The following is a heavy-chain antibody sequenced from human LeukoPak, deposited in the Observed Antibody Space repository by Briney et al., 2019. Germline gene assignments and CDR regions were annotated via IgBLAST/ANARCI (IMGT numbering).Heavy chain of an antibody. Sequence: SETLSLTCTVSGGSISSGDYYWSWIRQPPGKGLEWIGYIYYSGSTYYNPSLKSRVTMSVDTSKNQFSLKLSSVTAADTAVYYCARGKLLGLFDPWGQGTLVTVSS. V-gene: IGHV4-30-4*08. CDR2: IYYSGST. CDR1: GGSISSGDYY. D-gene: IGHD1-26*01. J-gene: IGHJ5*02. CDR3: ARGKLLGLFDP.